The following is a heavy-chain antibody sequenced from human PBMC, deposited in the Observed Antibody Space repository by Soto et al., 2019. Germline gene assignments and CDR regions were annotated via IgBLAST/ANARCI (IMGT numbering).Heavy chain of an antibody. J-gene: IGHJ6*02. V-gene: IGHV3-30*18. CDR1: GFTFSSYG. CDR3: AKDRRWLFPYYYYYYGMDV. D-gene: IGHD3-22*01. CDR2: ISYDGSNK. Sequence: GGSLRLSCAASGFTFSSYGMHWVRQAPGKGLEWVAVISYDGSNKYYADSVKGRFTISRDNSKNTLYLQMNSLRAEDTAVYYCAKDRRWLFPYYYYYYGMDVWGQGTTVTVSS.